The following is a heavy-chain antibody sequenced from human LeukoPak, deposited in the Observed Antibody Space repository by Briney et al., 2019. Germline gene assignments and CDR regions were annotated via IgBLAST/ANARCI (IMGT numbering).Heavy chain of an antibody. V-gene: IGHV3-74*01. CDR1: GFTFSHYG. CDR3: GRDPYYYDSSGYYPRLDY. J-gene: IGHJ4*02. CDR2: INTDGSST. Sequence: PGRSLRLSCAASGFTFSHYGMHWVRQAPGKGLVWVSRINTDGSSTSYADSVKGRFTISRDNAKNTLYLQMNSLRAEDTAVYYCGRDPYYYDSSGYYPRLDYWGQGTLVTVSS. D-gene: IGHD3-22*01.